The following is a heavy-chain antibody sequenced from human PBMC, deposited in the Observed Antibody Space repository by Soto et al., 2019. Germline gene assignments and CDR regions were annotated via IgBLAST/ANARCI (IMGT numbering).Heavy chain of an antibody. CDR3: ARGSVGPTTDFDY. D-gene: IGHD1-26*01. V-gene: IGHV1-18*01. J-gene: IGHJ4*02. CDR2: ISAYNGNT. CDR1: GYTFTSYC. Sequence: GVPVTVSCKAAGYTFTSYCTSWEQQAPGQGLEWMGWISAYNGNTNYAQKFQGWVTMTRDTSISTAYMELSRLKSDDTAVYYCARGSVGPTTDFDYWGQGTLVTVSS.